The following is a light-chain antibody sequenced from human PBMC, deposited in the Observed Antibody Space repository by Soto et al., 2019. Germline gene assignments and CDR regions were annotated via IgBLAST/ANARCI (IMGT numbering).Light chain of an antibody. CDR3: QQYDNLLPIT. Sequence: SQMTQSPSSLSASVGDRVTITCQASQDISKNFNWYQQKPGKAPKLLIYDASSLQTGVPSRFSGSGSATDFTFTISSLQPEDIATYYCQQYDNLLPITFGQGTRLEIK. J-gene: IGKJ5*01. V-gene: IGKV1-33*01. CDR2: DAS. CDR1: QDISKN.